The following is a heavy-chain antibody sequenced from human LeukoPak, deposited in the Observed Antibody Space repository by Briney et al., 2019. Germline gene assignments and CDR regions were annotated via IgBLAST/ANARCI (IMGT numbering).Heavy chain of an antibody. V-gene: IGHV1-69*13. J-gene: IGHJ4*02. D-gene: IGHD4-23*01. CDR1: GGTFSSYA. Sequence: SVKVSCKASGGTFSSYAISWVRQAPGQGLEWMGGIISIFGTANYAQKFQGRVTITADESTSTAYMELSSLRSEDTAVYYCARVFLDYGGNSGEFDYWGQGTLVTVSS. CDR3: ARVFLDYGGNSGEFDY. CDR2: IISIFGTA.